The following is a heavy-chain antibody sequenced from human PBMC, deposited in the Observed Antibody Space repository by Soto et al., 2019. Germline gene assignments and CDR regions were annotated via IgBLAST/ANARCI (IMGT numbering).Heavy chain of an antibody. Sequence: QVQLQESGPGLVKPSQTLSLTCTVSGGSISSGDYYWSWIRQPPGKGLEWIGYIYYSGSTYYNPSLQSRVTISVDTSKNQFSLKLSSLTAADTAVYYCAREGDYYDSSGYYPALSYWGQGTLVTVSS. J-gene: IGHJ4*02. D-gene: IGHD3-22*01. CDR3: AREGDYYDSSGYYPALSY. CDR2: IYYSGST. V-gene: IGHV4-30-4*01. CDR1: GGSISSGDYY.